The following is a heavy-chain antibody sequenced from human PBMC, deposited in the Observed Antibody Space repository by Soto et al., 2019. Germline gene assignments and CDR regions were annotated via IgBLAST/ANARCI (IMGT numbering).Heavy chain of an antibody. CDR1: GFTFRNYF. Sequence: QVQLVESGGGLVKPGGSLRLSCVASGFTFRNYFMNWIRQAQGKGPEWLSYISSDESTVFYADSVKGRFTTSRDNAKNSVYLQMNSLRAEDTAVYYCATLTAPSDYWGQGSLVTVSS. J-gene: IGHJ4*02. D-gene: IGHD2-21*02. CDR3: ATLTAPSDY. CDR2: ISSDESTV. V-gene: IGHV3-11*01.